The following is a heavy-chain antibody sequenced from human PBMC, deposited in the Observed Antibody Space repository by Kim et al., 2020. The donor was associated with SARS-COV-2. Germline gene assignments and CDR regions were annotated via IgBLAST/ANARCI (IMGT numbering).Heavy chain of an antibody. V-gene: IGHV1-46*03. Sequence: AQKFKGRVTMTRDTSTSTVYMELSSLRSEDTAVYYCASHRKLGIGGYFDYWGQGTLVTVSS. CDR3: ASHRKLGIGGYFDY. D-gene: IGHD7-27*01. J-gene: IGHJ4*02.